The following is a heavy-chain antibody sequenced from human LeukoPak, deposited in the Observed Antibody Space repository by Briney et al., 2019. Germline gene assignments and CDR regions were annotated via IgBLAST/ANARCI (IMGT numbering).Heavy chain of an antibody. J-gene: IGHJ2*01. CDR2: IFGGGLGT. CDR1: EFTFSNYA. CDR3: ARAMGATTVTFYWYFDL. D-gene: IGHD4-17*01. V-gene: IGHV3-23*01. Sequence: PGGSLRLSCAASEFTFSNYAMSWVRQAPGKGLEWVSLIFGGGLGTYYAGSVKGRFTISRDNSKNTLYLQMNSLKAEDTALYYCARAMGATTVTFYWYFDLWGRGSPVTVSS.